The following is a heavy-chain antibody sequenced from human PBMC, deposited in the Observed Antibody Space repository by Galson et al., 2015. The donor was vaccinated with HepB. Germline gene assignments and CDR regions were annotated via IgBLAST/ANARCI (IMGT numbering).Heavy chain of an antibody. J-gene: IGHJ4*02. Sequence: CAISGDSVSSNSAAWNWIRQSPSRGLEWLGRAYYRSKWYNDYAVSVKSRITINPDTSKNQFSLQLNSVTPEDTAVYYCARSHLYYDILTGYFDCWGQGTLVTVSS. D-gene: IGHD3-9*01. CDR3: ARSHLYYDILTGYFDC. CDR2: AYYRSKWYN. V-gene: IGHV6-1*01. CDR1: GDSVSSNSAA.